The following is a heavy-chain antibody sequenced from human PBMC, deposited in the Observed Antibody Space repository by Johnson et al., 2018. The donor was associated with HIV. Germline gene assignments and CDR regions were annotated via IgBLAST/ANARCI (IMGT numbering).Heavy chain of an antibody. D-gene: IGHD1-14*01. J-gene: IGHJ3*02. CDR3: TTDHGSPDAFDI. V-gene: IGHV3-30-3*01. CDR1: GFSLGAYA. CDR2: ISYDGSNK. Sequence: QMQLVESGGGVVQPGRSLRLSCVASGFSLGAYAIHWVRQAPGKGLEWVAVISYDGSNKYYADSVKGRFTISRDNSKNTLYVQMNSLKTEDTAVYYCTTDHGSPDAFDIWGQGTMVTVSS.